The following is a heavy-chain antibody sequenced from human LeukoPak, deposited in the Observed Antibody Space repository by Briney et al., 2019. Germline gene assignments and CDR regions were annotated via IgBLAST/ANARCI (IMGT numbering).Heavy chain of an antibody. J-gene: IGHJ4*02. V-gene: IGHV4-34*01. Sequence: PSETLSLTCAVYGGSFSGYYWSWIRQPPGKGLEWIGEINHSGSTNYNPSLKSRVTISVDTSKNQFSLKLSSVTAADTAVYYCARGVVRGVISPYYFDYWGQGTLVTVSS. CDR2: INHSGST. CDR1: GGSFSGYY. CDR3: ARGVVRGVISPYYFDY. D-gene: IGHD3-10*01.